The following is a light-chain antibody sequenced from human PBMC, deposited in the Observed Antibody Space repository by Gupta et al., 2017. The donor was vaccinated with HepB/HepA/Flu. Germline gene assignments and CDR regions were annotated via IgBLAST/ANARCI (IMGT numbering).Light chain of an antibody. CDR2: DAS. V-gene: IGKV3-11*01. J-gene: IGKJ2*04. CDR1: QSVNNY. CDR3: QQRGDWPLCS. Sequence: EIVLTQSPGTLSLSPGERATLSCRASQSVNNYLAWYQQKPGQAPRLLIYDASNRATGIPARFSGSGSGTDFTLTISSLKPEDFAVYYCQQRGDWPLCSFGQGTKLEIK.